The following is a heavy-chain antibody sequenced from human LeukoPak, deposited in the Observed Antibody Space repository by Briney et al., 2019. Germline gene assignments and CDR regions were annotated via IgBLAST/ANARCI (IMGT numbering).Heavy chain of an antibody. CDR3: ARNWYSAFDY. V-gene: IGHV3-30*02. CDR1: AFNFRSFG. CDR2: IQFDGLNQ. Sequence: GGSLRLSCTTSAFNFRSFGMLWVRQAPGKGLAWVAFIQFDGLNQQYADSVKGRFTISRDHSKSTLHVPMNSLRPEDTAVDYCARNWYSAFDYWGQGILVTVSS. J-gene: IGHJ4*02. D-gene: IGHD2-15*01.